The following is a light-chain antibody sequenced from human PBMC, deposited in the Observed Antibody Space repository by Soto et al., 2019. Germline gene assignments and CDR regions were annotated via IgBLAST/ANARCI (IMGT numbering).Light chain of an antibody. V-gene: IGLV2-11*01. CDR3: CSYAGSYTFVI. CDR1: SSDVGGYNY. Sequence: QSALTQPRSVSGSPGQSVTISCTGTSSDVGGYNYVSWYQQHPGKAPKLMIYDVNKRPSGVPDRFSGSKSGYTASLAISGLQAEDEAHYYCCSYAGSYTFVIFGGGTQLTVL. J-gene: IGLJ2*01. CDR2: DVN.